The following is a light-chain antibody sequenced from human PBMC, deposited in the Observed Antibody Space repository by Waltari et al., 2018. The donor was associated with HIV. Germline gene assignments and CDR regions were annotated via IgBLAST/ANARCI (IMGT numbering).Light chain of an antibody. Sequence: QSALTQPASVSGSPGQSITISCTGTSSDVGGYIYVSWYQQHPGKAPKPMIYDVSNRPSWVSNRFSGSKSGNTASLTISGLQAEDEADYYCSSYTSSSTPWVFGGGTKLTVL. CDR3: SSYTSSSTPWV. CDR1: SSDVGGYIY. V-gene: IGLV2-14*01. CDR2: DVS. J-gene: IGLJ3*02.